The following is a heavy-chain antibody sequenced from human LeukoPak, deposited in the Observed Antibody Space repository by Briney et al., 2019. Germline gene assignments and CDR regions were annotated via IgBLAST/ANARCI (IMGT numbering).Heavy chain of an antibody. CDR2: IYSGGST. J-gene: IGHJ6*03. Sequence: GGSLRLSCAASGFTVSSNYMSWVRQAPGKGLEWVSVIYSGGSTYYADSVKGRFTISRDNSKNTLYLQMNSLRAEDTAVYYCARGKKKLVSRDYYYYYMDVWGKGTTVTVSS. V-gene: IGHV3-53*01. CDR1: GFTVSSNY. CDR3: ARGKKKLVSRDYYYYYMDV. D-gene: IGHD6-6*01.